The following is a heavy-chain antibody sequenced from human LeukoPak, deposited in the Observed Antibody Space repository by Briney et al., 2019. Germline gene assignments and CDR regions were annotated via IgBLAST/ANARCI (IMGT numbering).Heavy chain of an antibody. V-gene: IGHV1-18*01. D-gene: IGHD2-15*01. CDR3: ASPQSPVVAHYYYGMDV. J-gene: IGHJ6*02. CDR2: ISAYNGNT. Sequence: ASVKVSCKASGYTFTSYGISWVRQAPGQGLEWMGWISAYNGNTNYAQKFQGRVTMTRDTSTSTVYMELSSLRSEDTAVYYCASPQSPVVAHYYYGMDVWGQGTTVTVSS. CDR1: GYTFTSYG.